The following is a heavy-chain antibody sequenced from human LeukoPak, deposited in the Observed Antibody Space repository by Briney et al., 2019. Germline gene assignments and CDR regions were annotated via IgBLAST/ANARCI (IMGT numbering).Heavy chain of an antibody. CDR3: ARAEWELLAAFDI. D-gene: IGHD1-26*01. J-gene: IGHJ3*02. V-gene: IGHV4-39*01. CDR1: GGSISSSSYY. CDR2: IYYSGST. Sequence: SETLSLTCPVSGGSISSSSYYWGWIRQPPGKGLEWIGSIYYSGSTYYNPSLKSRVTISVDTSKNQFSLKLSSVTAADTAVYYCARAEWELLAAFDIWGQGTMVTVSS.